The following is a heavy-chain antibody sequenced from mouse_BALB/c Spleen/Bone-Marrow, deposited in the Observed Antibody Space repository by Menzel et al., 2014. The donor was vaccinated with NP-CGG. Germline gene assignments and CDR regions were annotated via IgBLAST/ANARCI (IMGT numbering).Heavy chain of an antibody. CDR3: ARGIYYYGGSCAY. J-gene: IGHJ3*01. V-gene: IGHV5-12-2*01. CDR1: GFTFSSYT. CDR2: ISNGGGST. D-gene: IGHD1-1*01. Sequence: EVKLMESGGGLVQPGGSLKLSCAASGFTFSSYTMSWVRQTPEKRLEWVAYISNGGGSTYYPDTVKGRFTISRDNAKNTLYLQMSSLKSEDTAMYYCARGIYYYGGSCAYWGQGTLVTVSA.